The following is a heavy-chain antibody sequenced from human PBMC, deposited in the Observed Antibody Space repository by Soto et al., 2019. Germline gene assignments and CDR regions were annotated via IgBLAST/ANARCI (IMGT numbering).Heavy chain of an antibody. Sequence: ASVKVSCKASGYTFNGYYMHWLRQAPGQGLEWMGWIDPNSGGTNYAQKFQGWVTMTWDTSITTAYMELSRLKSDDTAVYLCASGVSARPFDPWGQGTLVTVS. V-gene: IGHV1-2*04. D-gene: IGHD6-6*01. CDR3: ASGVSARPFDP. J-gene: IGHJ5*02. CDR1: GYTFNGYY. CDR2: IDPNSGGT.